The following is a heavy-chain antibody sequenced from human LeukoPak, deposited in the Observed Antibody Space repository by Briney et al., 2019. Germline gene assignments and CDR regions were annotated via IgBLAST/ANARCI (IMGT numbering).Heavy chain of an antibody. CDR1: GFTFTTHW. CDR3: ARESARYCSGGSCYSDAFDI. J-gene: IGHJ3*02. CDR2: IKNDGSTR. V-gene: IGHV3-74*01. Sequence: GGSLRLSCAAAASGFTFTTHWMHWFRQAPGKGLVWVSRIKNDGSTRSYADSVKGRFTISRDNTKNMLYLEMNNLRGEDTAVYYCARESARYCSGGSCYSDAFDIWGQGTMVIVSP. D-gene: IGHD2-15*01.